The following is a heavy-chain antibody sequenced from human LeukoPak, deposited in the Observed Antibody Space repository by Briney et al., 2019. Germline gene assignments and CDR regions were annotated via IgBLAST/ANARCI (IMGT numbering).Heavy chain of an antibody. Sequence: ASVKVSCKASGYTFTGYYMHWVRQAPGQGLEWMGWINPNSGGTNYAQKLQGRVTMTTDTSTSTAYMELRSLRSDDTAVYYCARGGIAAAGMGYWGQGTLVTVSS. D-gene: IGHD6-13*01. CDR3: ARGGIAAAGMGY. CDR1: GYTFTGYY. V-gene: IGHV1-2*02. CDR2: INPNSGGT. J-gene: IGHJ4*02.